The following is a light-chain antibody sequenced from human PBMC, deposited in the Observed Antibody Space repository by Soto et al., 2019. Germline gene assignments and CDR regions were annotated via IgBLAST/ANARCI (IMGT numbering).Light chain of an antibody. CDR2: DVS. J-gene: IGLJ1*01. CDR3: SSSTPTRGLV. Sequence: QSALTQPASVSGSLGQSISISCTEDSSDLTYNSVSWYQHHPHKAPKLIIYDVSYRPSGVSTRFSGSQSAGSASLTISGLQAEDEADYYCSSSTPTRGLVFGPGTKVNV. V-gene: IGLV2-14*01. CDR1: SSDLTYNS.